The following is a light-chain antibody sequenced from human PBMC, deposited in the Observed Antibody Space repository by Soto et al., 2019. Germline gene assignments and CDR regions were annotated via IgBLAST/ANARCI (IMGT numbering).Light chain of an antibody. CDR3: QQYNSYPWT. CDR1: QSISSW. CDR2: DAS. Sequence: DIQMTQSPSTLSASVGDRVTITFRASQSISSWLAWYQQKPGKAPKLLIYDASSLESGVPSSFSGSGSGTEFTLTISSLQPDDFATYYCQQYNSYPWTFGQGTKVDIK. V-gene: IGKV1-5*01. J-gene: IGKJ1*01.